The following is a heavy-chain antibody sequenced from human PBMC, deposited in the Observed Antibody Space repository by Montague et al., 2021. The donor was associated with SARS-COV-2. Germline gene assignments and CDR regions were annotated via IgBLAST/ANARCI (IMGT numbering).Heavy chain of an antibody. V-gene: IGHV3-23*01. Sequence: SLRLSCAASGFTFSSYAMSWVRQAPGKGLEWVSAISGSGGSTYYADSVKGRFTISRDNSKNTLYLQMNSLRAEDTAVYYCAKDSYCSGGSCYHYGMDVWDQGTTVTVSS. CDR3: AKDSYCSGGSCYHYGMDV. J-gene: IGHJ6*02. D-gene: IGHD2-15*01. CDR1: GFTFSSYA. CDR2: ISGSGGST.